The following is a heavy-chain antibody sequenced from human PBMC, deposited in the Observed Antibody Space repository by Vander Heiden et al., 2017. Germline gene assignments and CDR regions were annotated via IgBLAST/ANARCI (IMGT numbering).Heavy chain of an antibody. CDR1: GFTFSSFD. D-gene: IGHD6-19*01. Sequence: QVHLVESGGGVVQPGRSLRLSCAASGFTFSSFDMHWVRQAPGKGLEWVAFIGYDGSDKYYAESATGRFTISRDNSKNTVYLQMNSLRAGDTAMYYCARDLIAVALRGMDVWGQGTPVTVSS. V-gene: IGHV3-33*01. CDR2: IGYDGSDK. J-gene: IGHJ6*02. CDR3: ARDLIAVALRGMDV.